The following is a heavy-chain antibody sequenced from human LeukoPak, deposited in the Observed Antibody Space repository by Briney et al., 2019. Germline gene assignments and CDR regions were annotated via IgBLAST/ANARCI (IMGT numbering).Heavy chain of an antibody. D-gene: IGHD3-22*01. V-gene: IGHV3-7*01. CDR1: GFTFSSYW. CDR2: IKQDGSEK. CDR3: ARGDSGSGYYYDY. J-gene: IGHJ4*02. Sequence: GGSLRLSCAASGFTFSSYWMSWVRQAPGKGLEWVANIKQDGSEKYYVDSVKGRFTISRDNAKNSLYLQMNSLRAEDTAVYYCARGDSGSGYYYDYWGQGTLVTVSS.